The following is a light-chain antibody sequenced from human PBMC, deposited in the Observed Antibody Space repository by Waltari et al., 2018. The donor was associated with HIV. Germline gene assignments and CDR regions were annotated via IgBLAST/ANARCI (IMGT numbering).Light chain of an antibody. CDR1: NSNVGSKP. CDR3: VAWDDSLSGYV. Sequence: QSVLTQPPSASGTLGQRDTISCPGSNSNVGSKPVYWFQQVPGTAPKLLIYRDYQRRSGIPDRFSGSKSGASASLTISGLRSEDEADYYCVAWDDSLSGYVFGTGTKVSVL. V-gene: IGLV1-47*01. J-gene: IGLJ1*01. CDR2: RDY.